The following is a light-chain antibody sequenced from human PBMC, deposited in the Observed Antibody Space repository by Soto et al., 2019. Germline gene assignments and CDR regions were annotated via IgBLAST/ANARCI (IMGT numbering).Light chain of an antibody. CDR2: AAS. CDR1: QAVKTN. J-gene: IGKJ3*01. CDR3: QQYKNRPFT. V-gene: IGKV1-6*01. Sequence: AIHRIHSPTSLSPSVGDRFIITCRASQAVKTNLGWYQRKPGKAPKLLIYAASTLQPVVPARFSGSGSGTDFTLTISSLQPEDFASYYCQQYKNRPFTFGPGTKVDIK.